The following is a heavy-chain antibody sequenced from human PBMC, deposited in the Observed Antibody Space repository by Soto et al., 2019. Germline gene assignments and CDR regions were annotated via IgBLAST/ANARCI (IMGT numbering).Heavy chain of an antibody. J-gene: IGHJ4*02. CDR2: IYYSGST. CDR1: GGSISSGGYY. CDR3: ARDPQECSGGSCYFDH. D-gene: IGHD2-15*01. Sequence: TSETLSLTCTVSGGSISSGGYYWSWIRQHPGKGLEWIGYIYYSGSTYYNPSLKSRVTISVDTSKNQFSLKLSSVTAADTAVYYCARDPQECSGGSCYFDHWGQGTLVTVSS. V-gene: IGHV4-31*03.